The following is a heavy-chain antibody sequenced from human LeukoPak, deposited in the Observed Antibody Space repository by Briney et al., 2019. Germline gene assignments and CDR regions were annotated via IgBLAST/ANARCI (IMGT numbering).Heavy chain of an antibody. V-gene: IGHV3-53*01. Sequence: GGSLRLSCAASGFTVSNNYMTWVRQAPGKGLEWVSLIYSGGSIYYADSVKGRFTISRDNAKNSLYLQMNSLRAEDTAVYYCARDPNWIRDYWGQGTLVTVSS. D-gene: IGHD1-1*01. CDR3: ARDPNWIRDY. CDR2: IYSGGSI. J-gene: IGHJ4*02. CDR1: GFTVSNNY.